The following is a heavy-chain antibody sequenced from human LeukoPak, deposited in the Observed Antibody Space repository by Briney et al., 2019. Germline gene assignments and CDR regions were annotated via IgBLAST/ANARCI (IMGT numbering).Heavy chain of an antibody. CDR1: GFIFGDYA. D-gene: IGHD6-13*01. CDR2: IRSQAYGETT. Sequence: GGSLRLSCTASGFIFGDYAMSWVRQAPGKGLEWVGFIRSQAYGETTEYAASVKGRFTTSRDDSKNIVYLQMNSLKTEDTAVYYCTREESGSSWYPNWFDPWGQGTLVTVSS. V-gene: IGHV3-49*04. CDR3: TREESGSSWYPNWFDP. J-gene: IGHJ5*02.